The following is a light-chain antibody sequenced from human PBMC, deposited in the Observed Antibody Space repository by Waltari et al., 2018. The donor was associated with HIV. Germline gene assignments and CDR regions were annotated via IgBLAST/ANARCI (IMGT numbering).Light chain of an antibody. CDR1: ALPKQY. V-gene: IGLV3-25*03. J-gene: IGLJ1*01. CDR3: QSADSSDTFV. Sequence: SYELTQPPSVSVSPGQTARITCSGDALPKQYAYWYQQKPGQAPILVIYKDMERPSGIPELFSGSSAGTTVTLTISGVQAEDEADYYCQSADSSDTFVFGSGTKVTVL. CDR2: KDM.